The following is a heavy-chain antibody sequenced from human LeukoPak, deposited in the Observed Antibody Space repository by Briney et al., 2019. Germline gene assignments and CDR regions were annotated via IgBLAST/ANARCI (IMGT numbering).Heavy chain of an antibody. D-gene: IGHD3-9*01. V-gene: IGHV3-23*01. CDR2: ISGSGGST. CDR1: GFTVSSNY. J-gene: IGHJ4*02. Sequence: GGSLRLSCAASGFTVSSNYMSWVRQAPGKGLEWVSAISGSGGSTYYADSVKGRFTISRDNSKNALYLQMNSLRTEDTAVYYCAKDKYFDWLPLDYWGQGTLVTVSS. CDR3: AKDKYFDWLPLDY.